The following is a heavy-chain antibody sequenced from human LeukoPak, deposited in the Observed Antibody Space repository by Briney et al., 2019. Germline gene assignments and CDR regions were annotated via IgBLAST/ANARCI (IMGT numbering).Heavy chain of an antibody. J-gene: IGHJ4*02. CDR3: ARAGGYSYGSFDY. CDR2: IIPIFGTA. Sequence: SVKVSCKASGGTFSSYAISWVRQAPGQGLEWMGRIIPIFGTANYAQKFQGRVTITTDESTSTAYMELSSLRSEDTAVYYCARAGGYSYGSFDYWGQRTLVTVSS. D-gene: IGHD5-18*01. V-gene: IGHV1-69*05. CDR1: GGTFSSYA.